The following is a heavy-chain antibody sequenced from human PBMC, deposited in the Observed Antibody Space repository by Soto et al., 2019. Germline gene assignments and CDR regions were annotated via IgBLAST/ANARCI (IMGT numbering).Heavy chain of an antibody. CDR1: GFTFCSYG. CDR2: ISGSGDTT. J-gene: IGHJ5*02. Sequence: VGSLRLSCAASGFTFCSYGMSWVRQAPGKGLEWVSGISGSGDTTYYPVSVKGRFTISRDNSKNTLYLQMNTLRAEDTAVYYCAMGYSYAPCDAWGQGILVTVSS. D-gene: IGHD5-18*01. CDR3: AMGYSYAPCDA. V-gene: IGHV3-23*01.